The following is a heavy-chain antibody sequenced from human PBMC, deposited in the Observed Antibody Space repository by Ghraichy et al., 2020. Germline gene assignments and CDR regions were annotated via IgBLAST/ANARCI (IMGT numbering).Heavy chain of an antibody. D-gene: IGHD2-15*01. CDR2: ISNSGTSI. V-gene: IGHV3-48*02. Sequence: ESLNISCGASGFNFNAYTMNWVRQAPGKGLEWLSYISNSGTSIDYADSVRGRFTISRDNARSSLYLQMNNLRDDDTALYYCARDRSAGGGEESFDYWGQGTLVTVSS. J-gene: IGHJ4*02. CDR3: ARDRSAGGGEESFDY. CDR1: GFNFNAYT.